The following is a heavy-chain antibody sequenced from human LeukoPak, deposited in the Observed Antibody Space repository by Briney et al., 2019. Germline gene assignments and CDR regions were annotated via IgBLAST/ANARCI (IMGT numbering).Heavy chain of an antibody. CDR3: ARGGYYGSGNDFRFDP. CDR1: GGSISSYY. CDR2: IYYSGST. D-gene: IGHD3-10*01. J-gene: IGHJ5*02. V-gene: IGHV4-59*01. Sequence: SETLSLTCTVSGGSISSYYWSWIRQPPGKGLEWIGYIYYSGSTYYKPSLKSRVTISVDTSKNQFSLKLSSVTAADTAVYYCARGGYYGSGNDFRFDPWGQGTLVTVSS.